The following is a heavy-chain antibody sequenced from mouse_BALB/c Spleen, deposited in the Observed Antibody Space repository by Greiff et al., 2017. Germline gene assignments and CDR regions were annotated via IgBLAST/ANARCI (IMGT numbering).Heavy chain of an antibody. V-gene: IGHV5-4*02. CDR3: ASSYYRYDGGFAY. D-gene: IGHD2-14*01. J-gene: IGHJ3*01. CDR1: GFTFSDYY. CDR2: ISDGGSYT. Sequence: EVQLVESGGGLVKPGGSLKLSCAASGFTFSDYYMYWVRQTPEKRLEWVATISDGGSYTYYPDSVKGRFTISRDNAKNNLYLQMSSLKSEDTAMYYCASSYYRYDGGFAYWGQGTLVTVSA.